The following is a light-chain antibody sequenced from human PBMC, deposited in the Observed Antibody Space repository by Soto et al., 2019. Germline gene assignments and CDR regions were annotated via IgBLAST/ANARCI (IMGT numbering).Light chain of an antibody. J-gene: IGKJ2*01. CDR3: QQRTNWPQQYT. CDR1: QSVSSY. V-gene: IGKV3-11*01. Sequence: EIVLTQSPATLSLSPGERATLSCRASQSVSSYLAWYQQKPGQAPRLLIYDASNSATGIPARFSGSGSGTDFTLTISSLEPEDFAVYYCQQRTNWPQQYTFGQGTKVEIK. CDR2: DAS.